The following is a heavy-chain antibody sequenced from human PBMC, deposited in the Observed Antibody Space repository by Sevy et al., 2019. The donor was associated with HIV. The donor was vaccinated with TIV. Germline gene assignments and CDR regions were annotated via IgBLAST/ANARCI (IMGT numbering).Heavy chain of an antibody. CDR3: ASGLGYCSGGSCYSVRRTYYYGMDV. J-gene: IGHJ6*02. D-gene: IGHD2-15*01. CDR2: INHSGST. CDR1: GGSFSGYY. Sequence: SETLSLTCAVYGGSFSGYYWSWIRQPPGKGLEWIGEINHSGSTNYNPSLKSRVTISVNTSKNQFSRKLSSVTAADTAVYYCASGLGYCSGGSCYSVRRTYYYGMDVWGQGTTVTVSS. V-gene: IGHV4-34*01.